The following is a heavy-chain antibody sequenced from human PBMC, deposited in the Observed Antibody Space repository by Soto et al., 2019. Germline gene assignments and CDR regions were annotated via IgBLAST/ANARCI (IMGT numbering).Heavy chain of an antibody. CDR2: TYHSGTT. CDR1: GDSINNSHW. D-gene: IGHD6-13*01. V-gene: IGHV4-4*02. Sequence: QVQLQESGPGLVQPSGTLSLTCAVSGDSINNSHWWSWVRQTPGKGLEWLGETYHSGTTNYNPSLKTRVTISIDKSKNQLSLKMNSVTAADTAVYYCAREVNSSPARGPNWFDPWGQGTLVTVSS. J-gene: IGHJ5*02. CDR3: AREVNSSPARGPNWFDP.